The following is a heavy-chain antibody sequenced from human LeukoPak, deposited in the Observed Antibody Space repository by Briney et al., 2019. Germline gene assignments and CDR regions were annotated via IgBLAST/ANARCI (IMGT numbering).Heavy chain of an antibody. V-gene: IGHV4-61*02. J-gene: IGHJ4*02. D-gene: IGHD3-22*01. CDR3: AREDYYDSSGYPYYFDY. CDR1: TGSIISGSDY. CDR2: IYTSGST. Sequence: SQTLSLTCTVSTGSIISGSDYWSWIRQPAGKRLEWIGRIYTSGSTNYNPSLKSRVTISVDTSKNQFSLKLSSVTAADTAVYYCAREDYYDSSGYPYYFDYWGQGTLVTVSS.